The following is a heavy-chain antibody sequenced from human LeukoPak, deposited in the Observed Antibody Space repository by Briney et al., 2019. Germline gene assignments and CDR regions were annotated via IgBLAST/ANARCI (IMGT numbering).Heavy chain of an antibody. Sequence: LGGSLRLSCAASGFTFSNYAMSWVRQAPGKGLEWVSRIVGSGGTTYYADSVKGRFTIFRDNSKNTLYLQMNTLRAEDTAVYYCAKDQTPMDSGSYGFDYWGQGTLVTVSS. D-gene: IGHD1-26*01. CDR1: GFTFSNYA. CDR2: IVGSGGTT. CDR3: AKDQTPMDSGSYGFDY. V-gene: IGHV3-23*01. J-gene: IGHJ4*02.